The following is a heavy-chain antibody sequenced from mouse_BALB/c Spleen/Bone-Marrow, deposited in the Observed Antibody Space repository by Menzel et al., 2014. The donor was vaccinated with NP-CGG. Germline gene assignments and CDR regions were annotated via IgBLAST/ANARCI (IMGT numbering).Heavy chain of an antibody. Sequence: EVHLVESGGGLVQPGGSRKLSCAASGFTFSSFGMHWVRQAPEKGLEWVAYISSGSSTIYYADTVKGRFTISRDNPKNPLFLQMTNLRSGDTAMYYCARDVPLYDVGYFDYWGQGTTLTVSS. V-gene: IGHV5-17*02. D-gene: IGHD2-14*01. CDR1: GFTFSSFG. J-gene: IGHJ2*01. CDR2: ISSGSSTI. CDR3: ARDVPLYDVGYFDY.